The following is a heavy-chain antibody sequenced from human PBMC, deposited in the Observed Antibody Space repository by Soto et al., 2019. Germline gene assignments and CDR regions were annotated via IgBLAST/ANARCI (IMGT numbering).Heavy chain of an antibody. V-gene: IGHV3-48*01. Sequence: EVQLVESGGGLVQPGGPLRLSCAASGFTFSSSSMNWVRQAPGKGLEWVSFIDTLSSTMYYADSVRGRFTISGDNAKNSRYLQMNSLRAEDTAIYYCTGGGVSSGPGYWGQGTLVTVSS. CDR1: GFTFSSSS. D-gene: IGHD3-22*01. CDR2: IDTLSSTM. CDR3: TGGGVSSGPGY. J-gene: IGHJ4*02.